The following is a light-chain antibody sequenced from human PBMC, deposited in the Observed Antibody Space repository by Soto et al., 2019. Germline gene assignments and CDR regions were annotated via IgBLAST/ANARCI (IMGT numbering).Light chain of an antibody. V-gene: IGKV3-15*01. CDR1: QSVRSS. CDR2: GAS. Sequence: EIVMTQSPATLSVSPVEITTLSFMASQSVRSSLAWYQQKPGQAPRLLIYGASTRATGVPARFSGSGSGTEFTLTISSLQSEDFAVYYCQQYHDWPPLTFGGGTKVDI. CDR3: QQYHDWPPLT. J-gene: IGKJ4*01.